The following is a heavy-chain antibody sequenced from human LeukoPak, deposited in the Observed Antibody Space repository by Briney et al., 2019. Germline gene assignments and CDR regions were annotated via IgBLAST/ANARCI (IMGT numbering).Heavy chain of an antibody. CDR1: GGSISSSSYY. V-gene: IGHV4-39*01. J-gene: IGHJ6*03. CDR2: IYYSGST. CDR3: ARGRSPRLWFGESHYYYYYMDV. D-gene: IGHD3-10*01. Sequence: SETLSLTCTVSGGSISSSSYYWGWIRQPPGKGLEWIGSIYYSGSTYYNPSLKSRVTISVDTSKNQFSLKLSSVTAADTAVYYCARGRSPRLWFGESHYYYYYMDVWGKGTTVTISS.